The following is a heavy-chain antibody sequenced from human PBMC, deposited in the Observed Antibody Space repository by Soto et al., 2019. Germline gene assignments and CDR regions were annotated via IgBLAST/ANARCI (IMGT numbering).Heavy chain of an antibody. D-gene: IGHD1-1*01. Sequence: QVQLQQWGAGLLKPSETLSLTCGVYGGSFSGYYWSWIRQPPGKGLEWIGEINHSGSTNYNPSLKSRVTISLDTSKNQFSLTVSSVTAADTAVYYCARAERRGYYFDYWGQGTLVTVSS. V-gene: IGHV4-34*01. CDR1: GGSFSGYY. CDR2: INHSGST. CDR3: ARAERRGYYFDY. J-gene: IGHJ4*02.